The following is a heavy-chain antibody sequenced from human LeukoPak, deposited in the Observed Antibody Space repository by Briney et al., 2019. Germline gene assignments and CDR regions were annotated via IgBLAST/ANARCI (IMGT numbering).Heavy chain of an antibody. CDR2: IIPLLGIT. J-gene: IGHJ4*02. Sequence: ASVKVSCKASGGTFSNDAISWVRQAPGQGLEWMGRIIPLLGITNYAPKFQDRLTITAGKSTSTAYMELNSLRSEDTAMYYCASEASRLDNWDGDSWGQGSLVTVSS. D-gene: IGHD1-20*01. CDR1: GGTFSNDA. V-gene: IGHV1-69*04. CDR3: ASEASRLDNWDGDS.